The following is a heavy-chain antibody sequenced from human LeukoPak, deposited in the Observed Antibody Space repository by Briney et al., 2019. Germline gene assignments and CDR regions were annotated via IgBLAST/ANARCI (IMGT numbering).Heavy chain of an antibody. CDR3: ARGRSNYYGMDV. D-gene: IGHD1-26*01. CDR1: DGSINSYY. CDR2: IYYNGNT. Sequence: SETLSLTCSVSDGSINSYYWNWIRRPPGKGLEWIGYIYYNGNTNYSPSLKSRVTMSVDTSKNLFSLKVSSVTAADTAVYYCARGRSNYYGMDVWGQGTTVTASS. J-gene: IGHJ6*02. V-gene: IGHV4-59*01.